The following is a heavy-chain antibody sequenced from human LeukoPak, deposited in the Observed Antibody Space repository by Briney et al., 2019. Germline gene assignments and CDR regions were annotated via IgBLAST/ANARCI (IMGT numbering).Heavy chain of an antibody. CDR1: GYTFTNYY. CDR3: ARDHFDSSGYYYLLGYFEH. V-gene: IGHV1-46*01. D-gene: IGHD3-22*01. J-gene: IGHJ1*01. Sequence: ASVKVSCKASGYTFTNYYVHWVRQAPGQGLEWMGIINPSGGGTSYALNFQGRVTMTRDTSTSTAYMELSSLRSEDTAVYYCARDHFDSSGYYYLLGYFEHWGQGTLVTVSS. CDR2: INPSGGGT.